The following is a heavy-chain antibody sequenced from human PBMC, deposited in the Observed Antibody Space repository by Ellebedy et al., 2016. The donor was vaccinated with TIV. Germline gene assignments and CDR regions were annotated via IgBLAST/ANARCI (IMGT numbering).Heavy chain of an antibody. D-gene: IGHD3-22*01. V-gene: IGHV3-23*01. Sequence: GESLKISCASLCIIFSHYAIRCDRLVPGTGSQRGAPTSRTCGSTYYAQSGKGRFTISRDTSKNAVYLQMNSLGVEGTGIYYSAKYLIYDSFGHFDYWGQGTLVTVSS. J-gene: IGHJ4*02. CDR2: TSRTCGST. CDR3: AKYLIYDSFGHFDY. CDR1: CIIFSHYA.